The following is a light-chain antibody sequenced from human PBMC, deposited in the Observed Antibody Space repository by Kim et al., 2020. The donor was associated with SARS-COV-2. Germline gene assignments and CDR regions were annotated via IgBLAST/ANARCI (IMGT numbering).Light chain of an antibody. V-gene: IGKV1-39*01. CDR1: QSISSY. CDR3: QQSYNTRFGT. J-gene: IGKJ4*01. Sequence: DIQMTQSPSSLSASVGDRGTITCRASQSISSYLSWYQQKPGKAPKLLIYAASSLQSGVPSRFSGSGSGTGCTLTISSLQPEELATCYCQQSYNTRFGTFGGGTKVDIK. CDR2: AAS.